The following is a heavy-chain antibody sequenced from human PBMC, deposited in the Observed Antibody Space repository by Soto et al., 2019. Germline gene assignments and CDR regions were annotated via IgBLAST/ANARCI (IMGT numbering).Heavy chain of an antibody. V-gene: IGHV4-31*03. Sequence: QVQLQESGPGLVKPSQTLSLTCTVSGGSISTGGYYWTWIRQHPGKGLEWTGYIYYSGSTYYNPSLKSRVTISVDTSKNQFSLKLSSVTAADTAGYYWARGLSVTLFDNWGQGTLVTVSS. D-gene: IGHD4-17*01. CDR2: IYYSGST. J-gene: IGHJ4*02. CDR1: GGSISTGGYY. CDR3: ARGLSVTLFDN.